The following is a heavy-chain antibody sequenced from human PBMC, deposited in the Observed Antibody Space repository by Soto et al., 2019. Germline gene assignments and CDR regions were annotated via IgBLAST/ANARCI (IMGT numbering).Heavy chain of an antibody. CDR1: GYSISSGCYY. Sequence: QVQLQESGPGLVKPSQTLALTCTVPGYSISSGCYYWRWIRQHPGQGLELIGYIYYSGTTYYNPYFKRRVTIAEDTSKSPFSLRLSSGTAADTAVDYWARGHHSSGYCFAYWGRGTLVTVSS. CDR3: ARGHHSSGYCFAY. CDR2: IYYSGTT. J-gene: IGHJ4*02. D-gene: IGHD3-22*01. V-gene: IGHV4-31*03.